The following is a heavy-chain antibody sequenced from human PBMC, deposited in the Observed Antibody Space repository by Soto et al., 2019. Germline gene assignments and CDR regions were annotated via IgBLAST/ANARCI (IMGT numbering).Heavy chain of an antibody. CDR2: IIPIFGTA. D-gene: IGHD2-8*01. CDR3: GRSSSMLGAGWSDS. Sequence: GASVKVSCKASGGTFSSYAISWVRQAPGQGLEWMGGIIPIFGTANYAQKFQGRVTITADKSTSTAYMELSSLRSEDTAVYYCGRSSSMLGAGWSDSWGRGTLVTVSS. J-gene: IGHJ5*01. CDR1: GGTFSSYA. V-gene: IGHV1-69*06.